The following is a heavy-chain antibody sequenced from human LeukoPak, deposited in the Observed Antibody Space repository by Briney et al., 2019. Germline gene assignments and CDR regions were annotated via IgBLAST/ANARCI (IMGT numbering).Heavy chain of an antibody. Sequence: GGSLRLSCAATEFSISSYWMSWVRQAPGKGLEWVANIKGDGSGRNYADSVKGRFTISTDNGKNSVYLQMNSLRAEDTAIYYCAREQLAMPGGDCWGQGTLVTVSS. D-gene: IGHD1-1*01. CDR3: AREQLAMPGGDC. CDR2: IKGDGSGR. CDR1: EFSISSYW. J-gene: IGHJ4*02. V-gene: IGHV3-7*04.